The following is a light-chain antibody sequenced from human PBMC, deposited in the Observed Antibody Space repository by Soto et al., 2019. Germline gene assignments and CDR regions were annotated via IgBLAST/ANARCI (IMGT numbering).Light chain of an antibody. V-gene: IGLV2-14*01. CDR1: SSDVGAYKY. Sequence: QSALTQPASVSGSPGQSITISCTGTSSDVGAYKYVSWYQQHPGKAPKLMIYEVSNRPSGVSNRFSGSKSGNTASLTISGLQADDEADYYCCSYTGSSTLVFGTGTKVTVL. CDR2: EVS. J-gene: IGLJ1*01. CDR3: CSYTGSSTLV.